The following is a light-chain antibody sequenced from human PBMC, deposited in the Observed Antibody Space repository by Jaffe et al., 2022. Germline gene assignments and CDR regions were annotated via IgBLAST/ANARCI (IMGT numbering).Light chain of an antibody. J-gene: IGLJ2*01. CDR1: GSNIGTNT. V-gene: IGLV1-44*01. CDR3: AAWDDSLNGSL. Sequence: QSVLTQPPSASGTPGQRVTISCSGSGSNIGTNTVNWYQHLPGTAPKLLIYNNNQRPSGVPDRFSGSKSGTSASLAISGLQSEDEADYYCAAWDDSLNGSLFGGGTKLTVL. CDR2: NNN.